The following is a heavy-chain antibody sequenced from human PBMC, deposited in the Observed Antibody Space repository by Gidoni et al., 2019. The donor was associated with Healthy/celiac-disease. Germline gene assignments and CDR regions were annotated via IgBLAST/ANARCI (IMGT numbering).Heavy chain of an antibody. V-gene: IGHV4-34*01. CDR3: AREGPGATQYFDY. Sequence: QVQLQQWGAGLLKPSKTLSLTCSVYGGSFSGYYWSWIRQPPGKGLEWIGEINHRGSTNYNTSLKSRVTISVDTSKNQFSLKLKSVSAADTAVYFCAREGPGATQYFDYWGQGTLVTASS. J-gene: IGHJ4*02. CDR2: INHRGST. D-gene: IGHD3-10*01. CDR1: GGSFSGYY.